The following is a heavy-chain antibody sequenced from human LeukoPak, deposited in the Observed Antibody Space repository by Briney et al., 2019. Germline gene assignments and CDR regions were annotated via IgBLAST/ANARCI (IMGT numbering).Heavy chain of an antibody. J-gene: IGHJ6*02. V-gene: IGHV4-59*01. Sequence: PAETLSLTCTVSGGSISSYYWSWIRQPPGKGLEWIGYIYYSGSTNYNPSLKSRVTISVDTSKNQFSLKLSSVTAADTAVYYCARVVGYCSSTSCYYSGMDVWGQGTTVTVSS. CDR1: GGSISSYY. D-gene: IGHD2-2*01. CDR3: ARVVGYCSSTSCYYSGMDV. CDR2: IYYSGST.